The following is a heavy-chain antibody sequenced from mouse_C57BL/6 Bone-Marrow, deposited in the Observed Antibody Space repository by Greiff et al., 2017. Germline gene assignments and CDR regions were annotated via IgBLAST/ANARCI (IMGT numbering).Heavy chain of an antibody. J-gene: IGHJ4*01. D-gene: IGHD1-1*01. CDR1: GFSLTSYG. CDR2: IWRGGST. Sequence: VQLQQSGPGLVQPSQSLSITCTVSGFSLTSYGVHWVRPSPGKGLEWLGVIWRGGSTDYTAAFMSRLSITKDNSKSQVFFKMNSLLADDTAIYYCASYKYYGFYAMDYWGQGTSVTVSS. CDR3: ASYKYYGFYAMDY. V-gene: IGHV2-5*01.